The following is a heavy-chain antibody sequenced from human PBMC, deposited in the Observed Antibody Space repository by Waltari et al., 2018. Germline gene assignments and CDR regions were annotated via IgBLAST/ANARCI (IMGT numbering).Heavy chain of an antibody. V-gene: IGHV4-59*01. CDR2: IYDSGST. Sequence: QVQLQESGPGLVKPSETLSLTCTVSGGSISSYYWSWIRQPPGKGREWSVYIYDSGSTNANPSLKSRVTISVDTSKNQFSLKLSSVAAADTAVYYCARAGSDYDSSGYYYLNGMDVWGQGTTVTVSS. CDR3: ARAGSDYDSSGYYYLNGMDV. D-gene: IGHD3-22*01. J-gene: IGHJ6*02. CDR1: GGSISSYY.